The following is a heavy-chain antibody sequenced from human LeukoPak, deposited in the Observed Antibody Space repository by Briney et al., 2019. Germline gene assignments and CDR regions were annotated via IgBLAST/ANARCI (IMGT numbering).Heavy chain of an antibody. V-gene: IGHV3-23*01. CDR2: IGGDGRDT. D-gene: IGHD3-9*01. J-gene: IGHJ4*02. CDR1: EFPFGNYA. Sequence: GGSLRLSCAASEFPFGNYAMSWVRQAPGKGLEWVSSIGGDGRDTVYADSVKGRFTISRDNSNKRLYLQMNSLRGEDTAVYYCASLFDILTGYYFDYWGQGTLVTVSS. CDR3: ASLFDILTGYYFDY.